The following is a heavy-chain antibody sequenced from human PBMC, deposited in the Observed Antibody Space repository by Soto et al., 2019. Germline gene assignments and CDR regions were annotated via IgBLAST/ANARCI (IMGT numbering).Heavy chain of an antibody. CDR3: AQGAVGAWGT. D-gene: IGHD3-16*01. CDR2: IYWDDDK. CDR1: GFSLSTSGVG. J-gene: IGHJ3*01. Sequence: QITLKESGPTLVKPTQTLTLTCTFSGFSLSTSGVGVGWIRQPPGKALEWLALIYWDDDKQYSPSLKSRLTITKDTSKNPVVLTITNMDPVDTASYFCAQGAVGAWGTWGQGTMVTVSS. V-gene: IGHV2-5*02.